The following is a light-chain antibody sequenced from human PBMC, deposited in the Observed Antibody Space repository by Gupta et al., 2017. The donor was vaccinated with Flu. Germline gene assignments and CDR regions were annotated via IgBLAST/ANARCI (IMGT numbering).Light chain of an antibody. CDR2: EVS. CDR1: SSDAGGYNY. CDR3: SSYTSSSTPLV. J-gene: IGLJ2*01. V-gene: IGLV2-14*01. Sequence: QSALTQPASVSGSPGQSITISCTGTSSDAGGYNYVSWYQQHPGKAPKLMIYEVSNRPSGVSNRFSGSKSGNTASLTISGLQAEDEADYYGSSYTSSSTPLVFGGGTKLTVL.